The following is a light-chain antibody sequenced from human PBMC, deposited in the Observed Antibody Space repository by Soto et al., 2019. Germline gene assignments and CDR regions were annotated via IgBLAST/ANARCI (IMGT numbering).Light chain of an antibody. CDR1: QSISSW. Sequence: DIPMTQYASTLSASVGDRATITCRASQSISSWCAGYQQKPGKAPKHLIYDASSLESGVPSRFSCSASGTEFTLTISSVHLDHFSTYSSQHYPYTFGQGTKLEIK. CDR3: QHYPYT. CDR2: DAS. V-gene: IGKV1-5*01. J-gene: IGKJ2*01.